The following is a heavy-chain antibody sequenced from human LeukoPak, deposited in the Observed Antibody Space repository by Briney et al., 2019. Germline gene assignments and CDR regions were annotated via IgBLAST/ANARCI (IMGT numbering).Heavy chain of an antibody. CDR2: IYSKTDGGTT. V-gene: IGHV3-15*01. CDR3: TTAPGSISASGSPFDH. CDR1: GFIFSNAW. D-gene: IGHD6-13*01. Sequence: GGSLRLSCAASGFIFSNAWMSWVRQAPGKGLEWVGRIYSKTDGGTTDYAAPVKGRFTISRDDSKNTLFLQMNSLKTDDTAVYYCTTAPGSISASGSPFDHWCQGTLVTVSS. J-gene: IGHJ4*02.